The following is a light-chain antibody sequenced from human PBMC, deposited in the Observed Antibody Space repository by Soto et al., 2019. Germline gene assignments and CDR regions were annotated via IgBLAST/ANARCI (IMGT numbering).Light chain of an antibody. V-gene: IGLV2-14*01. Sequence: QSALTQPASVSGSPGQSITISCTGTSRDVGGNNYLSWYQQHPGKAPKLMIYEVSNRPSGVSNRFSGSKSGNTASLTISGLQAEDEADYYCSSYTSSIVVFGGGTKLTVL. CDR3: SSYTSSIVV. CDR2: EVS. CDR1: SRDVGGNNY. J-gene: IGLJ2*01.